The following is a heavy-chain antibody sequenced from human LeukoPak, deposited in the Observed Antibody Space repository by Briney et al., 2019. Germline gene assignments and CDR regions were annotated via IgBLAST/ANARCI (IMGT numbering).Heavy chain of an antibody. CDR3: ARRWLQSGSINNFDY. CDR1: GYSFISYW. Sequence: GESLKSSCTGSGYSFISYWIGCVRRMPGKGLEWLGIIYPGDSDTRYSPSFQGQGTISVDKYISTAYLQWSSLKASDTAMYYCARRWLQSGSINNFDYWGQGTLVTVSS. V-gene: IGHV5-51*01. CDR2: IYPGDSDT. D-gene: IGHD5-24*01. J-gene: IGHJ4*02.